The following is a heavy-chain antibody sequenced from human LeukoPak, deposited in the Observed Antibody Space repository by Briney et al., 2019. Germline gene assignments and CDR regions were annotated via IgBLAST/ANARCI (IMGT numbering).Heavy chain of an antibody. J-gene: IGHJ4*02. CDR3: ARLEGGGYDSSGYKDDY. CDR2: IYHSGST. D-gene: IGHD3-22*01. V-gene: IGHV4-38-2*01. Sequence: SSETLSLTCAVSGHSISSGYYWGWIRQPPGKGLEWIGSIYHSGSTYYNPSLKSRVTISVDTSKNQFSLKLSSVTAADTAVYYCARLEGGGYDSSGYKDDYWGQGTLVTVSS. CDR1: GHSISSGYY.